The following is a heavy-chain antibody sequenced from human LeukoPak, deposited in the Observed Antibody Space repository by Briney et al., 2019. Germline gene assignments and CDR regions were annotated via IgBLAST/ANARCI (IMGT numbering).Heavy chain of an antibody. Sequence: PSETLSFTCTVSGGSISSYYWSWLRQPPGKGLEWIGYIYYSGSTNYNPSLKSRVTISVDTSKNQFSLKLSSVTAADTAVYYCARDGGNSDWYFDLWGRGTLVTVSS. CDR3: ARDGGNSDWYFDL. CDR2: IYYSGST. CDR1: GGSISSYY. V-gene: IGHV4-59*01. D-gene: IGHD4-23*01. J-gene: IGHJ2*01.